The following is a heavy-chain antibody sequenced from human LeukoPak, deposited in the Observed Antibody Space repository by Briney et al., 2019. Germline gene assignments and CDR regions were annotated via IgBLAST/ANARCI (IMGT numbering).Heavy chain of an antibody. CDR3: AREDSYYDSSGYYDAFDI. V-gene: IGHV1-2*06. CDR1: GYTFTGYY. J-gene: IGHJ3*02. Sequence: ASVKVSCKASGYTFTGYYMHWVRQAPGQGLEWMGRINPNSGGTNYAQKSQGRVTMTRDTSISTAYMELSRLRSDDTAVYYCAREDSYYDSSGYYDAFDIWGQGTMVTVSS. D-gene: IGHD3-22*01. CDR2: INPNSGGT.